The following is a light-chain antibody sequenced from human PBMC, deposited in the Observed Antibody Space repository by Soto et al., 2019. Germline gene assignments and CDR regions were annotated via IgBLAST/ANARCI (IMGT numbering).Light chain of an antibody. CDR2: GAS. J-gene: IGKJ4*01. CDR3: HQYNNWPPLT. Sequence: EIVMTQSPAPLSVSPGERATLSCRASQSVSSNLAWYQQKPGQAPRLLIYGASTRATGIPARFSGSRSGTEFSLTISGLQSEEFAVYYCHQYNNWPPLTFGGGTKVEIK. CDR1: QSVSSN. V-gene: IGKV3-15*01.